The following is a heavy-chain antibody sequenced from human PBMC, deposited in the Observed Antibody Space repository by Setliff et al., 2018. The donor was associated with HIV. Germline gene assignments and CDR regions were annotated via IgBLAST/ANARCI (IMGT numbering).Heavy chain of an antibody. CDR1: GGSFSGYY. Sequence: KPSETLSLTCAVSGGSFSGYYWSWIRQPPGKRLEWIGEINHSGTTKYNPSLESRVTILVDTSKNQFSLKLSSVTVADTAVYYCTRLLRSGYSTTWYEGGAAWWFDPWGQGTLVTVSS. D-gene: IGHD6-13*01. V-gene: IGHV4-34*01. CDR2: INHSGTT. CDR3: TRLLRSGYSTTWYEGGAAWWFDP. J-gene: IGHJ5*02.